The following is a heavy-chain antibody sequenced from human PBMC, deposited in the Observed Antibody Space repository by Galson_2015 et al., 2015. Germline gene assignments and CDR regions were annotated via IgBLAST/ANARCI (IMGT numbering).Heavy chain of an antibody. Sequence: LRLSCAASGFTFSSYAMSWVRQAPGKGLEWVSAISGSGGSTYYADSVKGRFTISRDNSRNTLYLQMNSLRAEDTAVYYCAKDLDTVTSSYFDYWGQGTLVTVSS. V-gene: IGHV3-23*01. CDR1: GFTFSSYA. D-gene: IGHD4-17*01. CDR3: AKDLDTVTSSYFDY. CDR2: ISGSGGST. J-gene: IGHJ4*02.